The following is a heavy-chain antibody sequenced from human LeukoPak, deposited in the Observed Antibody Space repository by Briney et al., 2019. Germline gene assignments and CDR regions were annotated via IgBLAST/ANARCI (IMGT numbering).Heavy chain of an antibody. Sequence: PSETLSLTCAVSGDSVSSSNYYWSWIRQPPGKGLEWIGYIYYSGTTSYNPSLKSRVIISIDTSKNQFSLRLSSVTAADTAVYFCVSGSTLIGYGMDVWGQGTTVTVSS. D-gene: IGHD6-25*01. J-gene: IGHJ6*02. CDR1: GDSVSSSNYY. CDR2: IYYSGTT. V-gene: IGHV4-30-4*01. CDR3: VSGSTLIGYGMDV.